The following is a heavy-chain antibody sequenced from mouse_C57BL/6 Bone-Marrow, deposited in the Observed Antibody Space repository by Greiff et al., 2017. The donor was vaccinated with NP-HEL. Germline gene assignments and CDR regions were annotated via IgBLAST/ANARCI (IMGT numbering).Heavy chain of an antibody. CDR3: ARSRRVSFDY. J-gene: IGHJ2*01. D-gene: IGHD2-1*01. V-gene: IGHV1-54*01. Sequence: VQLQQSGAELVRPETSVKVSCKASGYAFTNYLIEWVKQRPGQGLEWIGVINPGSGGTNYNEKFKGKATLTADKSSSTAYMQLSSLTSEDSAVYFCARSRRVSFDYWGQGTTLTVSS. CDR1: GYAFTNYL. CDR2: INPGSGGT.